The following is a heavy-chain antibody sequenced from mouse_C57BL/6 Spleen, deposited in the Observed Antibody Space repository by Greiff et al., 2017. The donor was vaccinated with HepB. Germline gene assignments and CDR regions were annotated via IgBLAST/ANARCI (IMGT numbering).Heavy chain of an antibody. CDR2: IYPGDGDT. J-gene: IGHJ4*01. V-gene: IGHV1-82*01. CDR1: GYAFSSSW. D-gene: IGHD1-1*01. CDR3: ARSGCSTFYAMDY. Sequence: VQLQQSGPELVKPGASVKISCKASGYAFSSSWMNWVKQRPGKGLEWIGRIYPGDGDTNYNGKFKGKATLTADKSSSTAYMQLSSLTSEDSAVYFCARSGCSTFYAMDYWGQGTSVTVSS.